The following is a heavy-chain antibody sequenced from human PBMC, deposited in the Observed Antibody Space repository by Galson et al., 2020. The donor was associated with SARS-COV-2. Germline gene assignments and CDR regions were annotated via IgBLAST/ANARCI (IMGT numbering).Heavy chain of an antibody. J-gene: IGHJ1*01. CDR3: ARERNRRAVATTFQH. D-gene: IGHD6-19*01. V-gene: IGHV3-66*01. CDR2: IDSGDST. Sequence: TGGSLRLYCAASGFTVSTNYMSWVRQAPGKGLEWVSVIDSGDSTYYADSVKGRFTISRDNMKNTLYLQMTSLRVEDTAVYYCARERNRRAVATTFQHWGQGTLVTVSS. CDR1: GFTVSTNY.